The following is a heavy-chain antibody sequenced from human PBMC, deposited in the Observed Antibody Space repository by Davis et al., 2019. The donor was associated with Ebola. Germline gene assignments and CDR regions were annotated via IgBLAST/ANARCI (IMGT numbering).Heavy chain of an antibody. J-gene: IGHJ6*02. CDR2: ISSGGTTT. D-gene: IGHD3-9*01. CDR3: ARDHRGYYDILTGYYTHYYYGMDV. V-gene: IGHV3-48*02. CDR1: GVTFSAYS. Sequence: GGSLRLSCPASGVTFSAYSMSWVRQAPGKGLEWVSYISSGGTTTYYTDSVRRRFTSSRDNVKNSLYLQMNSLRDEDTAVYYCARDHRGYYDILTGYYTHYYYGMDVWGQGTTVTVSS.